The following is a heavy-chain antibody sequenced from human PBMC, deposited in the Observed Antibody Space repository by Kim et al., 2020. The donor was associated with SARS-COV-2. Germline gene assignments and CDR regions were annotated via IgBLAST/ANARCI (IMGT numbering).Heavy chain of an antibody. CDR1: GGSISGYY. D-gene: IGHD3-9*01. J-gene: IGHJ6*02. CDR3: ARDRFVRYGMDV. V-gene: IGHV4-59*13. CDR2: VHYSGNT. Sequence: SETLSLTCSVSGGSISGYYWSWIRQPPGKGLEWIGCVHYSGNTNYTPSLKSRVTISVDTSKNQFSLNLTSVTAADTAVYYCARDRFVRYGMDVWGQGTTV.